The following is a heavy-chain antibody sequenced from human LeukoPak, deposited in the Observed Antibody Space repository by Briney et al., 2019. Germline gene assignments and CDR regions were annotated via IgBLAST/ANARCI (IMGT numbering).Heavy chain of an antibody. Sequence: TSETLSLTCAVDGGSFSGYYWSWISQPPGKGLEWIGEINHSGSTYYNPSLKSRVTISVDSSKNQFSLKLTSVTAADTAVYYCATLGEYYDSSGYYYNWGQGTLVTVSS. CDR3: ATLGEYYDSSGYYYN. CDR1: GGSFSGYY. D-gene: IGHD3-22*01. J-gene: IGHJ4*02. V-gene: IGHV4-34*01. CDR2: INHSGST.